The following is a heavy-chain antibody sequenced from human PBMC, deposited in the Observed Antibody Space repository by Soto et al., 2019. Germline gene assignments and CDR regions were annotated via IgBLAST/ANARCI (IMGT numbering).Heavy chain of an antibody. CDR3: ARGGGWLPQY. Sequence: QVQLKESGPGLAKPSETLSLTCTVSGGSLTGYFWSWIRQSPGGGLEWLGNIHYSGRTTYNPTLRSRFTISTDAPKNQFSLKLSSVTAADTAVYYCARGGGWLPQYWGQGTLVTVSS. CDR2: IHYSGRT. J-gene: IGHJ4*02. CDR1: GGSLTGYF. D-gene: IGHD5-12*01. V-gene: IGHV4-59*01.